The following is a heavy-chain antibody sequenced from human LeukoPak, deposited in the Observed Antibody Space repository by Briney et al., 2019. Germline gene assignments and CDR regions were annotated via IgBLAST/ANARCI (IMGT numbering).Heavy chain of an antibody. J-gene: IGHJ4*02. V-gene: IGHV3-21*01. D-gene: IGHD2-15*01. CDR3: ARVVGACSGGSCYMPPDYYDSSGTLYYFDY. CDR1: GFTFSSYS. Sequence: GGSLRLSCAASGFTFSSYSMNWVRQAPGKGLEWVSSISSSSSYIYYADSVKGRFTISRDNAKNSLYLQMNSLRAEDTAVYYCARVVGACSGGSCYMPPDYYDSSGTLYYFDYWGQGTLVTVSS. CDR2: ISSSSSYI.